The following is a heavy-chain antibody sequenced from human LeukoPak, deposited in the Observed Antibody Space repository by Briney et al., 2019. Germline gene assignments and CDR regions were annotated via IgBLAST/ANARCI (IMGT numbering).Heavy chain of an antibody. Sequence: SQTLSLTCAISGDSVSSNSVTWNWLRQSASRGLECLGRTYYRSTWYNDYAVSVRGRITVNPDTSKNQFSLHLNSVTPEDTAVYYCARRLTQYDCFDPWGQGILVTVSS. CDR3: ARRLTQYDCFDP. D-gene: IGHD2-2*01. V-gene: IGHV6-1*01. CDR2: TYYRSTWYN. J-gene: IGHJ5*02. CDR1: GDSVSSNSVT.